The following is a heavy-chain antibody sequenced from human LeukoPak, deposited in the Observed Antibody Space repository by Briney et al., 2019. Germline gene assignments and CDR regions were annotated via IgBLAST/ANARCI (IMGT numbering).Heavy chain of an antibody. CDR3: AREGGITVFGVAQPGGAFDI. J-gene: IGHJ3*02. V-gene: IGHV1-69*05. Sequence: SVKVSFKASGGTFSSYAISWVRQAPGQGLEWMGGITPIFGTAKYAQKVQGRVTMSTDESTSTAYMELSSLRSEDTAVYYCAREGGITVFGVAQPGGAFDIWGQGTMVTVSS. CDR2: ITPIFGTA. CDR1: GGTFSSYA. D-gene: IGHD3-3*01.